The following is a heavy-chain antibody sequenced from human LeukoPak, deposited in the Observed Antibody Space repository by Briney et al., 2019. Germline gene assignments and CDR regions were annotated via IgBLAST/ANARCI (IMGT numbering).Heavy chain of an antibody. CDR2: IYYSGST. V-gene: IGHV4-59*01. Sequence: PSETLSLTCTVSGGSISSYYWSWVRQPPGKGLEWVGYIYYSGSTNYNPSLDSRVTISVDTSKNQFSLKLSSVTAADTAVYYCARVGEGVFDPWGQGTLVTVSS. J-gene: IGHJ5*02. D-gene: IGHD1-26*01. CDR3: ARVGEGVFDP. CDR1: GGSISSYY.